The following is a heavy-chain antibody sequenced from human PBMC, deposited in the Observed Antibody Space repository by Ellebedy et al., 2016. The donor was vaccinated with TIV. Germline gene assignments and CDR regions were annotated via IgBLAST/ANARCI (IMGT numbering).Heavy chain of an antibody. D-gene: IGHD4-17*01. J-gene: IGHJ4*02. CDR3: ARAGYDYGDYTLDY. CDR1: GGTFSSYA. Sequence: AASVKVSCKASGGTFSSYAISWVRQAPGQGLEWMGGIIPIFGTANYAQKFQGRVTITADESTSTAYMELSSLRSEDTAVYYCARAGYDYGDYTLDYWGQGTLVTVSS. V-gene: IGHV1-69*13. CDR2: IIPIFGTA.